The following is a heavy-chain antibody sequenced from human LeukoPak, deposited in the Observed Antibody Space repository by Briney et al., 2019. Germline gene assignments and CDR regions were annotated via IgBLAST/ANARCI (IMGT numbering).Heavy chain of an antibody. V-gene: IGHV3-53*01. CDR2: IYSDGST. J-gene: IGHJ4*02. D-gene: IGHD1-14*01. Sequence: PGGSLRLSCAASGFTVSSNYMSWVRQAPGKGLEWVSVIYSDGSTDYADSVKGRFTISRDNSKNTLYLQMNSLRAEDTAVYYCARGLAGTYYYFDYWGQGTLVTVSS. CDR3: ARGLAGTYYYFDY. CDR1: GFTVSSNY.